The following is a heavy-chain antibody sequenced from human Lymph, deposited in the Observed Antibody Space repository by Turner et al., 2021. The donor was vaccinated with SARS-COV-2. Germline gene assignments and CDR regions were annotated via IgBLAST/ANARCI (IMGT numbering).Heavy chain of an antibody. CDR2: IYSGGST. Sequence: VQRLESGGGLAQPGGSLRLSCAASGFTVSSNYMTWVRQAPGKGLEWVSVIYSGGSTYYADSVKGRFTISRHNSKHTLYLQMNSLRAEDTAVYYCARDEGHYGMDVWGQGTTVTVS. V-gene: IGHV3-53*04. CDR3: ARDEGHYGMDV. J-gene: IGHJ6*02. CDR1: GFTVSSNY.